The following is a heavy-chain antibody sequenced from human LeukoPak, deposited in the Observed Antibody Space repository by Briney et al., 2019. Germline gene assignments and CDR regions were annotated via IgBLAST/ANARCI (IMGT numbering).Heavy chain of an antibody. CDR1: GLNSSGYW. V-gene: IGHV3-23*01. Sequence: GGSLRLSCAASGLNSSGYWVHWVRQAPGEGLVWVSAISGSGGSTYYADSVKGRFTISRDNSKNTLYLQMNSLRAEDTAVYYCATQGEIVVAPVLVWAKGPTVTASS. CDR2: ISGSGGST. J-gene: IGHJ6*03. D-gene: IGHD2-2*01. CDR3: ATQGEIVVAPVLV.